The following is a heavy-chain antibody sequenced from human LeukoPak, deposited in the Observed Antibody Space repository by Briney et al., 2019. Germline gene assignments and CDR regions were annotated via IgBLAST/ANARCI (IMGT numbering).Heavy chain of an antibody. CDR2: ISAYNGNT. D-gene: IGHD2-2*01. CDR3: ARDPVVVVPDLLLRGGGWFDP. J-gene: IGHJ5*02. Sequence: ASVKVSCKASGYTFTSYGISWVRQAPGQGLEWMGWISAYNGNTNYAQKFQGRVTITADKSTSTAYMELSSLRSEDTAVYYCARDPVVVVPDLLLRGGGWFDPWGQGTLVTVSS. V-gene: IGHV1-18*01. CDR1: GYTFTSYG.